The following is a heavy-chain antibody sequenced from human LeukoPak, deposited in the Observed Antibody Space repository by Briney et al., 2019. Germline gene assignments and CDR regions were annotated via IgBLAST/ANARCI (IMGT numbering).Heavy chain of an antibody. J-gene: IGHJ5*02. CDR2: ISYDGSNK. V-gene: IGHV3-30*18. CDR3: AKAPYDILTGYSPS. CDR1: GFTFSSYG. D-gene: IGHD3-9*01. Sequence: PGRSLRLSCAASGFTFSSYGMHWVRQAPGKGLEWVAVISYDGSNKYYADSVKGRFTISRDNSKSTLYLQMNSLRAEDAAVYYCAKAPYDILTGYSPSWGQGTLVTVSS.